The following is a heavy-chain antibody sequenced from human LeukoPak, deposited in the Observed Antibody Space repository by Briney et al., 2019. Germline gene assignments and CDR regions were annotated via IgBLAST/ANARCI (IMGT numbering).Heavy chain of an antibody. CDR1: GFTFSSYS. V-gene: IGHV3-21*04. CDR2: ISSSSSYI. CDR3: ARGGAYYYDSSGYQPY. D-gene: IGHD3-22*01. J-gene: IGHJ4*02. Sequence: PGGSLRLSCAASGFTFSSYSMNWVRQAPGKGLEWVSSISSSSSYIYYADSVKGRFTISRDNAKNSLYLQMNSLRAEDTAVYYCARGGAYYYDSSGYQPYWGQGTLVTVSS.